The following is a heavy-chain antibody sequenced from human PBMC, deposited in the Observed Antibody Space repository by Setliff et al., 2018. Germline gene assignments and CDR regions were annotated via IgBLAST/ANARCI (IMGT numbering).Heavy chain of an antibody. J-gene: IGHJ6*03. CDR3: AKVDIDYIMTRDNTWQYIFYMDV. V-gene: IGHV4-39*01. CDR2: INYSGST. D-gene: IGHD5-12*01. Sequence: SETLSLTCSVLGDSLSSGTQYWAWLRQPPGKGLEWIGNINYSGSTYNNPSLKSRVTTSVDASKNQVSLKVTSVTAEDTAVYYCAKVDIDYIMTRDNTWQYIFYMDVWGRGTTVTVSS. CDR1: GDSLSSGTQY.